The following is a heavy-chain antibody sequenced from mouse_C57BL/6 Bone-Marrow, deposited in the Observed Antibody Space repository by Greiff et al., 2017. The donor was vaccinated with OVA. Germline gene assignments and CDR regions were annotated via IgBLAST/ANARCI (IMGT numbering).Heavy chain of an antibody. Sequence: EVKLMESGPGLAKPSQTLSLTCSVTGYSITSDYWNWIRKFPGNKLEYMGYISYSGSTYYNPSLKSRISITRDTSKNQYYLQLNSVTTEDTATYYGAGSRYYGSPFIGYGDRGTALTVTA. V-gene: IGHV3-8*01. CDR1: GYSITSDY. D-gene: IGHD1-1*01. CDR2: ISYSGST. CDR3: AGSRYYGSPFIGY. J-gene: IGHJ2*01.